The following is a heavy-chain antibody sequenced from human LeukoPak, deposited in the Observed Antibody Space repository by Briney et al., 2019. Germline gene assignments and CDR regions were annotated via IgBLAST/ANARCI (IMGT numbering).Heavy chain of an antibody. Sequence: GGSLRHSCAASGFTFSSYEMNWVRQAPGKGLEWVSYISSSGSTIYYADSVKGRFTISRDNAKNSLYLQMNSLRAEDTAVYYCARDMGGYYYDILTGYSWDYWGQGTLVTVSS. CDR1: GFTFSSYE. CDR3: ARDMGGYYYDILTGYSWDY. V-gene: IGHV3-48*03. J-gene: IGHJ4*02. D-gene: IGHD3-9*01. CDR2: ISSSGSTI.